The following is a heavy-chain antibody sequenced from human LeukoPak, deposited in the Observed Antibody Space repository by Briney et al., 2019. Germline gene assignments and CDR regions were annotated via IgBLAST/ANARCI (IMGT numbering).Heavy chain of an antibody. V-gene: IGHV1-2*02. D-gene: IGHD3-3*01. Sequence: ASVKVSCKASGYTFTGYYMHGLRQAPGQGLEWMGWINPNSGGTNYAQKFQGRVTMIRDTSICTAYMELSRLRSDDRAVYDCARPEIFGVVTPFDYWGQGTLVTVSS. J-gene: IGHJ4*02. CDR3: ARPEIFGVVTPFDY. CDR1: GYTFTGYY. CDR2: INPNSGGT.